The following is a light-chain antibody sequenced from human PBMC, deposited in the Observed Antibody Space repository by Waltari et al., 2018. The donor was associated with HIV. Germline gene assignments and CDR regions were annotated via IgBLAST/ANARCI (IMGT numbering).Light chain of an antibody. CDR2: GDS. J-gene: IGLJ2*01. V-gene: IGLV1-40*01. CDR1: SSNIGAGYD. CDR3: QSCDSSLSAVV. Sequence: QSVLTQPPSVSGAPGQGVTVSCTGSSSNIGAGYDVHWYQQLPGAAPKLLIYGDSNRPSGVPDRFSGSKSGSSASLAITGLQTEDEAYYYCQSCDSSLSAVVFGGGTKLTVL.